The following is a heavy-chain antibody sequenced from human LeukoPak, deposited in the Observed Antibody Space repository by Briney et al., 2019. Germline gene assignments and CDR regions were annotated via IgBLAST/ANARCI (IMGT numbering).Heavy chain of an antibody. J-gene: IGHJ4*02. Sequence: PGGSLRLSCVASGFTFSSYEMNWVRQAPGKGLEWVSYISSSGHTIYYADSVKGRFTISRDNAKNSLFLQMNSLRAEDTAVYYCARRDSTGYWGQGTLVTVSS. D-gene: IGHD2-8*02. V-gene: IGHV3-48*03. CDR1: GFTFSSYE. CDR2: ISSSGHTI. CDR3: ARRDSTGY.